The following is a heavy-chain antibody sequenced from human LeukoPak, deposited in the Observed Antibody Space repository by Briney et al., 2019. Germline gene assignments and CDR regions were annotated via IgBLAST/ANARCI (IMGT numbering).Heavy chain of an antibody. Sequence: ASVKVSCKASGYTLTSYDINWVRQATGQGLEWMGWMNPNSGNTGYAQKFQGRVTMTRNTSISTAYMELSSLRSEDTAVYYCARAKKQILAYGMDVWGQGTTVTVSS. D-gene: IGHD3-3*01. CDR1: GYTLTSYD. CDR2: MNPNSGNT. CDR3: ARAKKQILAYGMDV. J-gene: IGHJ6*02. V-gene: IGHV1-8*01.